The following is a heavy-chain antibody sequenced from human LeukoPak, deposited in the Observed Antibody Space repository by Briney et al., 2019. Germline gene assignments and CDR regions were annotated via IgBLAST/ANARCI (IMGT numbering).Heavy chain of an antibody. CDR1: GTSLRNGDYF. J-gene: IGHJ5*02. D-gene: IGHD3-10*01. V-gene: IGHV4-30-4*01. CDR2: VYHTGST. CDR3: AAESACQGSGS. Sequence: SETLSLTCTVSGTSLRNGDYFWHWIRQSPGRGLEWLVHVYHTGSTDYNPSVKNRVIISLDKPKKQFSLKLSDVTAADTAMYYCAAESACQGSGSWGQGLLVTVSS.